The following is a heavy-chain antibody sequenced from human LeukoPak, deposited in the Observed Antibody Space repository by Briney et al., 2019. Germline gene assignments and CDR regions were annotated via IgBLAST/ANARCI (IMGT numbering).Heavy chain of an antibody. D-gene: IGHD5-18*01. J-gene: IGHJ6*02. CDR2: IYTSGST. Sequence: SQTLSLTCTGSGGSISSGSYYWSWIRQPAGKGLEWIGRIYTSGSTNYNPSLKSRVTISVDTSKNQFSLNLSSVTAADTAVYYCARGRRNTAPGNGMDVWGQGTTVTVSS. V-gene: IGHV4-61*02. CDR3: ARGRRNTAPGNGMDV. CDR1: GGSISSGSYY.